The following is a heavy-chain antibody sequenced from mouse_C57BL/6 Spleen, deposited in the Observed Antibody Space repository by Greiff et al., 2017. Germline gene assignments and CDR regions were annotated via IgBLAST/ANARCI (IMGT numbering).Heavy chain of an antibody. D-gene: IGHD1-1*01. J-gene: IGHJ2*01. V-gene: IGHV1-26*01. CDR2: INPNNGGT. CDR3: ARHYYGSS. Sequence: EVQLQQSGPELVKPGASVKISCKASGYTFTDYYMNWVKQSHGKSLEWIGDINPNNGGTSYNQQFKGKATFTVDKSSSTAYMEHRSLTSEDSAVYYYARHYYGSSWGQGTTLTVSS. CDR1: GYTFTDYY.